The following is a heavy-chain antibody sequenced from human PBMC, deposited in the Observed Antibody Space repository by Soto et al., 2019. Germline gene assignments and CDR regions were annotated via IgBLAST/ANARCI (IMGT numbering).Heavy chain of an antibody. V-gene: IGHV3-30-3*01. Sequence: PGGSLRLSCGASGFTCSSYAMHRVRQAPGKGLEWVAVISYDGSNKYYADSVKGRFTISRDNSKNTLYLQMNSLRAEDTAVYYCARDRLRYNWNDFPYYYYGMDVWGQGTTVTVSS. CDR1: GFTCSSYA. CDR2: ISYDGSNK. J-gene: IGHJ6*02. D-gene: IGHD1-1*01. CDR3: ARDRLRYNWNDFPYYYYGMDV.